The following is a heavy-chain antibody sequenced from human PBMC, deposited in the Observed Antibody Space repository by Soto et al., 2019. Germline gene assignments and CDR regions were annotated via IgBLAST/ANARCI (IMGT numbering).Heavy chain of an antibody. J-gene: IGHJ5*02. Sequence: EVQLVESGGGLVKPGGSLRLSCAASGFTFSSYSMNWVRQAPGEGLEWVSSISSSSSYIYYADSVKGRFTISRDNAKNSLYLKMNSLRAEDTAVYYCARDYCSGGSCFYNWFDPWGQGTLVTVSS. CDR2: ISSSSSYI. D-gene: IGHD2-15*01. CDR1: GFTFSSYS. CDR3: ARDYCSGGSCFYNWFDP. V-gene: IGHV3-21*01.